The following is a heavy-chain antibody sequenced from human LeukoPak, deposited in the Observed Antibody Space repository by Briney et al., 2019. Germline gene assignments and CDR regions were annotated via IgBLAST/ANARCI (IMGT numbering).Heavy chain of an antibody. CDR2: IGTAGDT. CDR3: ARGRGWGTFDI. D-gene: IGHD3-10*01. CDR1: GFIVSSNY. J-gene: IGHJ3*02. Sequence: GGSLRLSCAASGFIVSSNYMSWVRQGTGKGLEWVSAIGTAGDTYYPGSVKGRFTTSRENAKNSLYLQMNSLRVGDTAVYYCARGRGWGTFDIWGQGTMVTVSS. V-gene: IGHV3-13*04.